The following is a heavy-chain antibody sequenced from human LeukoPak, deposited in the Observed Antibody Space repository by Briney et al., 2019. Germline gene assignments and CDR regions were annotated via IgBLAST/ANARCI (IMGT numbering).Heavy chain of an antibody. J-gene: IGHJ4*02. CDR1: GYSFTTYW. Sequence: GESLKISCKGSGYSFTTYWIAWVRQMPGKGLEWMGIIYPGDSDTRYSPSFQGQVTISADMPISTAYVQWSSLKASDTAMYYCARGSLVGATKNYFDYWGQGTLVTVSS. V-gene: IGHV5-51*01. D-gene: IGHD1-26*01. CDR2: IYPGDSDT. CDR3: ARGSLVGATKNYFDY.